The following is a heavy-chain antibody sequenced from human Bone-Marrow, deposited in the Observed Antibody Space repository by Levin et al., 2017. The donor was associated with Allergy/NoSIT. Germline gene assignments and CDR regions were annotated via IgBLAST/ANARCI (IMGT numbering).Heavy chain of an antibody. CDR3: ETQKTSPYYYYMDV. V-gene: IGHV3-30*03. CDR1: GFTFSSYG. CDR2: ISYDGSNK. J-gene: IGHJ6*03. Sequence: GESLKISCAASGFTFSSYGMHWVRQAPGKGLEWVAVISYDGSNKYYADSVKGRFTISRDNSKNTLYLQMNSLRAEDTAVYYCETQKTSPYYYYMDVWGKGTTVTVSS.